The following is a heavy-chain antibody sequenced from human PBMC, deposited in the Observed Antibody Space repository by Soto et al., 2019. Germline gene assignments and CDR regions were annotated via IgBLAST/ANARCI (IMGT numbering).Heavy chain of an antibody. CDR3: ARVKGAVVAATLDAFDI. CDR2: IYYSGST. J-gene: IGHJ3*02. V-gene: IGHV4-31*02. Sequence: LRLSCAASGGSISSGGYYWSWIRQHPGKGLEWIGYIYYSGSTYYNPSLKSRVTISVDTSKNQFSLKLSSVTAADTAVYYCARVKGAVVAATLDAFDIWGQGTMVTVSS. D-gene: IGHD2-15*01. CDR1: GGSISSGGYY.